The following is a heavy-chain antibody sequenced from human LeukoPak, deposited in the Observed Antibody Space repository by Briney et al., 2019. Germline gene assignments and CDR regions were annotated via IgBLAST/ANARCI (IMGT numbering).Heavy chain of an antibody. CDR2: IYYSGST. D-gene: IGHD2-21*02. J-gene: IGHJ4*02. Sequence: SETLSLTCTVSGGSISSYYWSWIRQPPGKGLEWIGYIYYSGSTNYNPSLKSRVTISVDTSKNQFSLKLSSVTAADTAVYYCARRAGLTAIAAFDYWGQGTLVTVSS. CDR3: ARRAGLTAIAAFDY. V-gene: IGHV4-59*08. CDR1: GGSISSYY.